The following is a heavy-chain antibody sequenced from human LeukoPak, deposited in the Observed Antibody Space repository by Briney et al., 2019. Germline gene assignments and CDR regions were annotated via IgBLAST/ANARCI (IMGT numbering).Heavy chain of an antibody. V-gene: IGHV3-21*06. CDR1: GFTFSSYS. J-gene: IGHJ4*02. Sequence: GSLRLSCAASGFTFSSYSMNWVRRAPGKGLEWVSVISSSSSYIYYADSVKGRFTISRDNAKNSVYLQMNSLRAEDTAVYYCAGGSPTYELSYFDYWGQGTLVTVSS. CDR2: ISSSSSYI. CDR3: AGGSPTYELSYFDY. D-gene: IGHD2-8*01.